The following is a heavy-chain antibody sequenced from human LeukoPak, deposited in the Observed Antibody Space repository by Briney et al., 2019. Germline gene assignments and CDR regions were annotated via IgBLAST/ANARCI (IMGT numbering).Heavy chain of an antibody. CDR1: GGSISSYY. CDR3: ARETTVTTFDY. V-gene: IGHV4-59*01. CDR2: IYYSGST. J-gene: IGHJ4*02. Sequence: PSETLSLTCTVSGGSISSYYWSWLRQPPGKGLEWIGYIYYSGSTNYNPSLKSRVTISVDTSKNQFSLKLSSVTAADTAVYYCARETTVTTFDYWGQGTLVTVSS. D-gene: IGHD4-17*01.